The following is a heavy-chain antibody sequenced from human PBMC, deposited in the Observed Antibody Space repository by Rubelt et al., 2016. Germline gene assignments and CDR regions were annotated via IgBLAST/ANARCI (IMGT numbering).Heavy chain of an antibody. CDR1: GFTFSSYG. V-gene: IGHV3-30*02. J-gene: IGHJ1*01. D-gene: IGHD4-17*01. CDR2: IRYDGSNK. Sequence: QVQLVESGGGVVQPGGSLRLSCAASGFTFSSYGMHWVRQAPGKGLEWVAFIRYDGSNKYYADSVKGRVTISRDNSKNTVYLQMNSLRAEDTAVYYCAKPARLDYGINAEYFQHWGQGTLVTVSS. CDR3: AKPARLDYGINAEYFQH.